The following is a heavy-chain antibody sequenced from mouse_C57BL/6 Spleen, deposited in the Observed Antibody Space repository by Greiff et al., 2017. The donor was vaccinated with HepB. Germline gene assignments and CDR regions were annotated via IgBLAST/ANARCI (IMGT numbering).Heavy chain of an antibody. J-gene: IGHJ3*01. CDR1: GFTFSDYG. V-gene: IGHV5-17*01. Sequence: EVQRVESGGGLVKPGGSLKLSCAASGFTFSDYGMHWVRQAPEKGLEWVAYISSGSSTIYYADTVKGRFTISRDNAKNTLFLQMTSLRSEDTAMYYCARLTGTLGFAYWGQGTLVTVSA. D-gene: IGHD4-1*01. CDR2: ISSGSSTI. CDR3: ARLTGTLGFAY.